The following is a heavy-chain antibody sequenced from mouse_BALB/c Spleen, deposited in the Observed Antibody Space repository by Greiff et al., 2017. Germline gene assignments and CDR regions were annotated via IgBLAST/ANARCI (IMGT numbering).Heavy chain of an antibody. Sequence: EVKVVESGGGLVQPGGSMKLSCVASGFTFSNYWMNWVRQSPEKGLEWVAEIRLKSNNYATHYAESVKGRFTISRDDSKSSVYLQMNNLRAEDTGIYYCTRGGTPFAYWGQGTLVTVSA. CDR3: TRGGTPFAY. J-gene: IGHJ3*01. D-gene: IGHD3-3*01. CDR2: IRLKSNNYAT. V-gene: IGHV6-6*02. CDR1: GFTFSNYW.